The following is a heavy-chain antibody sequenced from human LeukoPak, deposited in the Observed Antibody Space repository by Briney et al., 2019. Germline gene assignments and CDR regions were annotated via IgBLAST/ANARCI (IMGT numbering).Heavy chain of an antibody. Sequence: SETLSLTCTVSGGSISSYYWSWIRQPPGKGLEWIGRIYTSGSTSYNPSLKSRVTMSIDMSKNQFSLKLNSLTAADTAVYYCARGCSSTSCWLRMDVWGQGTTVTVSS. CDR1: GGSISSYY. V-gene: IGHV4-4*07. CDR2: IYTSGST. J-gene: IGHJ6*02. CDR3: ARGCSSTSCWLRMDV. D-gene: IGHD2-2*01.